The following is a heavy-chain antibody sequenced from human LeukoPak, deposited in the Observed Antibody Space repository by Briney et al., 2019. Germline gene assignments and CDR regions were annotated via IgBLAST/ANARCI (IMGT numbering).Heavy chain of an antibody. CDR1: GGSISSYY. J-gene: IGHJ3*02. CDR3: ARYLGYFDAFDI. CDR2: IYYSGST. Sequence: SETLSLTCTVSGGSISSYYWSWIRQPPGRGLEWIGYIYYSGSTNYNPSLKSRVTISVDTSKNQFSLKLSSVTAADTAVYYCARYLGYFDAFDIWGQGTMVTVSS. V-gene: IGHV4-59*01. D-gene: IGHD5-18*01.